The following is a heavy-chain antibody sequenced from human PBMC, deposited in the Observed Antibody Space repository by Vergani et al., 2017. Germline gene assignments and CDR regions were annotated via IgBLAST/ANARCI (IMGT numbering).Heavy chain of an antibody. V-gene: IGHV1-69*01. CDR3: TRHVPCGDGACLHFDH. J-gene: IGHJ4*02. D-gene: IGHD2-21*01. CDR2: IIPMFGTT. Sequence: QVQLVQSGAEVKKPGSSVKVSCKASGGTFSSYAISWVRQAPGQGLEWMGGIIPMFGTTNYAQKFQGRVTITADESTSTAYMELSSLRSEDTAMYYCTRHVPCGDGACLHFDHWGQGTQVTVSS. CDR1: GGTFSSYA.